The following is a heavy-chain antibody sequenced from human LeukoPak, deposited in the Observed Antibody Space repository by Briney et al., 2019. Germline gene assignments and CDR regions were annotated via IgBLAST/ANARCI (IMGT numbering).Heavy chain of an antibody. D-gene: IGHD1-26*01. J-gene: IGHJ4*02. CDR3: ARGGSGSYLLFDY. CDR1: GYTFTGYY. CDR2: INPNSGGT. V-gene: IGHV1-2*04. Sequence: GASVKVSCKASGYTFTGYYMHWVRQAPGQGLEWMGWINPNSGGTNYAQKFQGWVTMTRDTSISTAYMELSRLRSDDTAVYYCARGGSGSYLLFDYWGQGTLVTVSS.